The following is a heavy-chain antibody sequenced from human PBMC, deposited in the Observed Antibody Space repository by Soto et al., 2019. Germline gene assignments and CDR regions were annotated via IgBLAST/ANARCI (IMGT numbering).Heavy chain of an antibody. D-gene: IGHD3-3*01. CDR3: AREREYYDFWSGYYPV. Sequence: GGSLRLSCAASGFTFSSYAMHWVRQAPGKGLEWVAVISYDGSNKYYADSVKGRFTISRDNSKNTLYLQMNSLRGEDTAVYYCAREREYYDFWSGYYPVWGQGTTVTVSS. CDR2: ISYDGSNK. V-gene: IGHV3-30-3*01. CDR1: GFTFSSYA. J-gene: IGHJ6*02.